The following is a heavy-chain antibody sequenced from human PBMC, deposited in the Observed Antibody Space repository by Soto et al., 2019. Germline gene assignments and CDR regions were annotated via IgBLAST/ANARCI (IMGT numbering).Heavy chain of an antibody. J-gene: IGHJ6*02. Sequence: SGPTLVNPTQTLTLTCTLSGFSLSTSGMRVSWIRQPPGKALEWLARIDWDDDKFYSTSLKTRLTISKDTSKNQVVLTMTNMDPVDTATYYCARTLGSGYYGMDVWGQGTTVTVSS. CDR2: IDWDDDK. CDR1: GFSLSTSGMR. CDR3: ARTLGSGYYGMDV. V-gene: IGHV2-70*04. D-gene: IGHD1-26*01.